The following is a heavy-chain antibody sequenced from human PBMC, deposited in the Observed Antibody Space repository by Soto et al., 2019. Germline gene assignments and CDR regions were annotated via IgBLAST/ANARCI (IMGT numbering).Heavy chain of an antibody. Sequence: QVQLVESGGGLVKPGGSLRLSCAASAFIISDYYMSRIRHAPGKGLEWVSYISGSGTTIYYADSMKGRFTISRDNAKNSLYLLMSSLRAEDTAVYYCARVGCSGSSCPHDYWGQGTLVTVSS. CDR2: ISGSGTTI. CDR1: AFIISDYY. J-gene: IGHJ4*02. V-gene: IGHV3-11*01. D-gene: IGHD2-15*01. CDR3: ARVGCSGSSCPHDY.